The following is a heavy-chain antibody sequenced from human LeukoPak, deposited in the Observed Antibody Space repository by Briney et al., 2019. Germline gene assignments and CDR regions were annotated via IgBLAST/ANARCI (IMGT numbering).Heavy chain of an antibody. D-gene: IGHD6-19*01. V-gene: IGHV4-59*01. CDR2: IYYSGST. CDR3: ARWVEYSSGWYDY. Sequence: SETLSLTCTVSGGSISSYYWSWIRQPPGKGLEWIGYIYYSGSTNYNPSLKSRVTISVDTSKNQFSLKLSSVTAADTAVYYCARWVEYSSGWYDYWGQGTLVTVSS. J-gene: IGHJ4*02. CDR1: GGSISSYY.